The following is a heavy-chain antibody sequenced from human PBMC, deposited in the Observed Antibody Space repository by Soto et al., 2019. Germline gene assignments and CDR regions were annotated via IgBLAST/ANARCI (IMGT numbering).Heavy chain of an antibody. CDR3: ARGGHVVVVTAAFDY. V-gene: IGHV1-46*01. CDR2: VNPSGGHT. J-gene: IGHJ4*02. D-gene: IGHD2-21*02. CDR1: GDTFTNYY. Sequence: QVQLMQSGAEVKKPGASVKVSCKASGDTFTNYYIHWVRQAPGQGLEWMGTVNPSGGHTTYSQNFLGRVTMTRDTATSTFYMELTSLTSDDTAVYYCARGGHVVVVTAAFDYWGQGTLVTVSS.